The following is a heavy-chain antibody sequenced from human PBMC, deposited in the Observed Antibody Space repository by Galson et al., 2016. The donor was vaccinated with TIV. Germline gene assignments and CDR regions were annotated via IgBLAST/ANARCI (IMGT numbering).Heavy chain of an antibody. CDR3: ARAPDYSGSGSQGYFEY. CDR2: IIPMFGIT. D-gene: IGHD3-10*01. CDR1: GDTFSSYA. V-gene: IGHV1-69*13. J-gene: IGHJ4*02. Sequence: SVKVSCKASGDTFSSYAISWVRQAPGQGLEWMGGIIPMFGITNYAQKFQGRVTITADEFPSTAYMELSSLRYEDTAVYYCARAPDYSGSGSQGYFEYWGQGTLVIVSS.